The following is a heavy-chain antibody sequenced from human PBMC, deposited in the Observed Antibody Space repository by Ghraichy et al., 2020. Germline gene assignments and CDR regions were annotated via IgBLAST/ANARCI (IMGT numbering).Heavy chain of an antibody. D-gene: IGHD1-14*01. CDR3: GQPDPTALGRPFDY. Sequence: SETLSLTCAGYGGSFSGSYWTWIRQPPGKGLDWIGEINHKGSTTYNPSLKSRVTISVDTSKNQFTLKLSSVTAADTAVYYCGQPDPTALGRPFDYWGQGTLVTVSS. V-gene: IGHV4-34*01. CDR1: GGSFSGSY. J-gene: IGHJ4*02. CDR2: INHKGST.